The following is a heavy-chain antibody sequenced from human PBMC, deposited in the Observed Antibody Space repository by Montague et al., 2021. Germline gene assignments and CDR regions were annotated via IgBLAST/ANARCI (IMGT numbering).Heavy chain of an antibody. D-gene: IGHD5-24*01. V-gene: IGHV6-1*01. CDR2: NYYRSKWYN. CDR1: GDSVSINDDT. J-gene: IGHJ5*02. CDR3: ARGWQKRFDP. Sequence: CAISGDSVSINDDTWNWLKKSPPNGRDWLGRNYYRSKWYNEYAISVKSRITVNPDTSKNQFSLLLNSVTPEDTAVYYCARGWQKRFDPWGQGTLVTVSS.